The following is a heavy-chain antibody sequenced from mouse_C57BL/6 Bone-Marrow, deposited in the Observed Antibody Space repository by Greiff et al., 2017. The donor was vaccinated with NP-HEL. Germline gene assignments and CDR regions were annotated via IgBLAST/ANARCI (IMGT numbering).Heavy chain of an antibody. CDR1: GFTFSSYA. V-gene: IGHV5-4*01. D-gene: IGHD2-4*01. Sequence: DVMLVESGGGLVKPGGSLKLSCAASGFTFSSYAMSWVRQTPEKRLEWVATISDGGSYTYYPDNVKGRFTISRDNAKNNLYLQMSHLKSEDTAMYYCARDYYDYDWYFDVWGTGTTVTVSS. CDR3: ARDYYDYDWYFDV. J-gene: IGHJ1*03. CDR2: ISDGGSYT.